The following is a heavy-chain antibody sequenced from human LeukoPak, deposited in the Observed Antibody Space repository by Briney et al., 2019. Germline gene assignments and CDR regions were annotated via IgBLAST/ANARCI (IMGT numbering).Heavy chain of an antibody. Sequence: ASVKVSCKASGYTFTGYYMHWVRQAPGQGLEWMGWINPNSGGTNYAQKFQGRVTMTRDTSISTAYMELSRLRSDDTAVYYCARKLQSRRNWIDPWGQGTLVTVSS. CDR3: ARKLQSRRNWIDP. CDR2: INPNSGGT. V-gene: IGHV1-2*02. CDR1: GYTFTGYY. J-gene: IGHJ5*02. D-gene: IGHD4-11*01.